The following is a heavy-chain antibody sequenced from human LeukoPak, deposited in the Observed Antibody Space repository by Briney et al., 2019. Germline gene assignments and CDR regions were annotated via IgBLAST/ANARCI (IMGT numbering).Heavy chain of an antibody. Sequence: PSGTLSLTCTVSGDSISSSSYYWGWIRQPPGKGLEWIGSIFYSGSTYYNPSLKNRVTISVETSRNQFSLKLTSVTAADTAVYYCARRGLGNYYEFWGQGTVVTVSP. CDR3: ARRGLGNYYEF. V-gene: IGHV4-39*01. J-gene: IGHJ4*02. D-gene: IGHD6-6*01. CDR1: GDSISSSSYY. CDR2: IFYSGST.